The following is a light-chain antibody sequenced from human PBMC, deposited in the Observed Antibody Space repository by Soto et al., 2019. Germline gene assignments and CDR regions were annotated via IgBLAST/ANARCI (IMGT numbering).Light chain of an antibody. CDR2: GAS. J-gene: IGKJ1*01. Sequence: EIVMTQSPATLSVSPGERATLSCRASQSVITNLAWYQQKPGQAPRLLIYGASTRAAIIPARFSGSGSGTEFTLTISSLQSEDFAVYXXXQXXXXXRTFXQGTKVDIK. V-gene: IGKV3-15*01. CDR3: XQXXXXXRT. CDR1: QSVITN.